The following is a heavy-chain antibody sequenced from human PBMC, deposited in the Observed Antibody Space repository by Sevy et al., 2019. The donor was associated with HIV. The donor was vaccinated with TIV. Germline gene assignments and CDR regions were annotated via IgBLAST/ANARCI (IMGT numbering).Heavy chain of an antibody. Sequence: SETLSLTCTVSGGSISSSSYYWGWIRQPPGKGLEWIGSISYTGNTNYNPSLKSRVTISVATSKNQFSLKLSSVTAADTAVYYCAIRSGGHYFDYWGQGTLVTVSS. J-gene: IGHJ4*02. V-gene: IGHV4-39*07. D-gene: IGHD2-15*01. CDR1: GGSISSSSYY. CDR2: ISYTGNT. CDR3: AIRSGGHYFDY.